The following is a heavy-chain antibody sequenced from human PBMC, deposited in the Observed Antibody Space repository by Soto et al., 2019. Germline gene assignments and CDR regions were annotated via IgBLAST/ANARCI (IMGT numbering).Heavy chain of an antibody. V-gene: IGHV3-43D*04. CDR2: ISWDGGST. CDR1: GFTFDDYA. D-gene: IGHD6-6*01. CDR3: ALAFNEYSSSIDY. Sequence: EVQLVESGGVVVQPGGSLRLSCAASGFTFDDYAMHWVRQAPGKGLEWVSLISWDGGSTYYADSVKGRFTISRDNSKNSLYLQMNSMRAEDTALYYCALAFNEYSSSIDYWGQGTLVTVSS. J-gene: IGHJ4*02.